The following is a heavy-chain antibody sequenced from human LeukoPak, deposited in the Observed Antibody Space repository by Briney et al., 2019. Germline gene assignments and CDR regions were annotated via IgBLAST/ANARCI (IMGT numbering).Heavy chain of an antibody. CDR3: ARENWYLDY. J-gene: IGHJ4*02. CDR2: IYSDGST. D-gene: IGHD1-1*01. Sequence: GGSLRLSCAASGFTVSSNYMSWVRQAPGKGLEWVSVIYSDGSTYYADSVKGRFTISRDNAKNTLYLQMSSLRAEDTAVYYCARENWYLDYWGQGTLVTVSS. V-gene: IGHV3-53*01. CDR1: GFTVSSNY.